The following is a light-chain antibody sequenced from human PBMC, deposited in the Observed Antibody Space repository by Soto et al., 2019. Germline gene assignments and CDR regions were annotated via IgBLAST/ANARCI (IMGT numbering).Light chain of an antibody. CDR1: QGIRND. CDR2: AAS. J-gene: IGKJ1*01. Sequence: AIQMTQSPSSLSASVGDRITKTCQANQGIRNDLGWYQQKPGKAPKLLIYAASSLQSGVPSRFSGSGSGTDFTLTISSLQPEDFATYYCLQDYNYPWTFGQGTKVDIK. CDR3: LQDYNYPWT. V-gene: IGKV1-6*01.